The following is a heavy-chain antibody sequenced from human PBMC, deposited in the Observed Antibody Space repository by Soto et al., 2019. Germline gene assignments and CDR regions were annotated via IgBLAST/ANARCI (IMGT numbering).Heavy chain of an antibody. Sequence: GGLMRVLCAAAEFTIRGYIMSWISKAPGKGLEWVSYISSSSTIYYADSVKGRFTISRDNAKNSLYLQMNSLRDEDTAVYYCSRDPAHAPNYHWLDPWGQATLV. CDR1: EFTIRGYI. CDR3: SRDPAHAPNYHWLDP. D-gene: IGHD3-10*01. J-gene: IGHJ5*02. CDR2: ISSSSTI. V-gene: IGHV3-48*02.